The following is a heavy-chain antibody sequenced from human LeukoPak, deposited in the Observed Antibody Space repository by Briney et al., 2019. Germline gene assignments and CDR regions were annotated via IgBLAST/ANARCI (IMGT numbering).Heavy chain of an antibody. Sequence: PSETLSLTCSVSGGSVSSSTYYWGWIRQPPGKGLEWIGSMYHGGSTYYNPSLKSRVTISVDTSKNQFSLKLSSLTAADSAVYYCARAPLGYCSGGSCRYDAFDIWGQGTMVTVSS. V-gene: IGHV4-39*01. D-gene: IGHD2-15*01. CDR3: ARAPLGYCSGGSCRYDAFDI. CDR2: MYHGGST. CDR1: GGSVSSSTYY. J-gene: IGHJ3*02.